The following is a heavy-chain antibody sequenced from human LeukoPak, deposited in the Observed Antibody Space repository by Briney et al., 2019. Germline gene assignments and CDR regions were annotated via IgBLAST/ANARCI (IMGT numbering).Heavy chain of an antibody. V-gene: IGHV4-61*02. J-gene: IGHJ5*02. CDR3: ARENYDFWSGYYFSP. CDR2: IYTSGST. CDR1: GGSISSGSYY. D-gene: IGHD3-3*01. Sequence: SETLSLTCTVSGGSISSGSYYWSWIRQPAGEGLEWIGRIYTSGSTNYNPSLKSRVTISVDTSKNQFSLKLSSVTAADTAVYYCARENYDFWSGYYFSPWGQGTLVTVSS.